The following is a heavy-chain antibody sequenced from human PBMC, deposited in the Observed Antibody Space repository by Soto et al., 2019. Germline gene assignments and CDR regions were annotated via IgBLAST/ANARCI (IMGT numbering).Heavy chain of an antibody. CDR1: VDPLRISYHY. Sequence: SEALSVTCTFSVDPLRISYHYWGWIRQLPGKGLEWIGSIYYTGNTYYNPSLKSRVSIAVDMATKEISLRLRAESVADTAVYYCVRVEMYAGEFPPNFDRWGQGAMVTVSS. CDR3: VRVEMYAGEFPPNFDR. V-gene: IGHV4-39*01. J-gene: IGHJ4*02. CDR2: IYYTGNT. D-gene: IGHD2-8*01.